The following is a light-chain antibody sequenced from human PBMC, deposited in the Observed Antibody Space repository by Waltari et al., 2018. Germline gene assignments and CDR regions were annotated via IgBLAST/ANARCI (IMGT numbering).Light chain of an antibody. V-gene: IGKV3-15*01. CDR1: ESVASN. CDR2: HAS. CDR3: QQYNNWPPST. J-gene: IGKJ1*01. Sequence: EIVLTQSPATLSLSPGERATLPCRASESVASNLAWYQQRPGQAPRRLSFHASPRATGIPAKVSGRGSGTEFTLTISSLQSEDFAVYYCQQYNNWPPSTFGQGTKVEIK.